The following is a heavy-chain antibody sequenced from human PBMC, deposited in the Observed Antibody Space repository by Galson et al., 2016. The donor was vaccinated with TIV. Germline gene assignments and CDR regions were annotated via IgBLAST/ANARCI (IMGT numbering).Heavy chain of an antibody. V-gene: IGHV6-1*01. CDR1: GDSVSSNSAA. D-gene: IGHD3-16*01. Sequence: CAISGDSVSSNSAAWNWLRQSPSRVLEWLGRTFYRSKWYNDYAPSVKSRITINPDTSKNQFSLQLNSVTHEDTAVDYCARATPSVVGIIMTLDSWGQGTLVTVSS. J-gene: IGHJ4*02. CDR2: TFYRSKWYN. CDR3: ARATPSVVGIIMTLDS.